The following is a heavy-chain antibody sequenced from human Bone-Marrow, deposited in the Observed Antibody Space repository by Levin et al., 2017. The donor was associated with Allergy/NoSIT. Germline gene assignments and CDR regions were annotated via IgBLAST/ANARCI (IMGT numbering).Heavy chain of an antibody. D-gene: IGHD6-19*01. Sequence: GGSLRLSCAASGFTFSSYAFHWVRQAPGKGLEWVAVISHDGSKTYYGDSVKGRITISRDDSKNAVFLEMKSLRDEETAVYYCAKPPGWKYTSGWHGPESWGQGTLVIVS. CDR2: ISHDGSKT. V-gene: IGHV3-30*18. J-gene: IGHJ5*02. CDR3: AKPPGWKYTSGWHGPES. CDR1: GFTFSSYA.